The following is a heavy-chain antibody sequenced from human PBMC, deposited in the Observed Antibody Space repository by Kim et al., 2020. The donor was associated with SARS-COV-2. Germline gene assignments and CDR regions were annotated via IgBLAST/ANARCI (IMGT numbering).Heavy chain of an antibody. CDR3: ARAIPYYFGDY. D-gene: IGHD3-10*01. V-gene: IGHV4-39*01. J-gene: IGHJ4*02. CDR2: IYYSGST. Sequence: SETLSLTCTVSGGSISSSSYYWGWIRQPPGKGLEWIGSIYYSGSTYYNPSLKSRVTISVDTSKNQFSLKLSSVTAADTAVYYCARAIPYYFGDYWGQGTLVTVSS. CDR1: GGSISSSSYY.